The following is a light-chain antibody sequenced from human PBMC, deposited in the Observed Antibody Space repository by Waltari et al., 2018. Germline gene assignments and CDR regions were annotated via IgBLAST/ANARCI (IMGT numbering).Light chain of an antibody. J-gene: IGLJ2*01. V-gene: IGLV2-14*03. CDR1: NGDGGAYDY. CDR2: DVT. CDR3: SSYASSATVI. Sequence: QSALTQPASVSGSPGQAITHPSTGTNGDGGAYDYVSWYQQHPGKVPKLVIYDVTKRPSGVSNRFSGSKSDNAASLTISGLQPEDEADYYCSSYASSATVIFGGGTKLTVL.